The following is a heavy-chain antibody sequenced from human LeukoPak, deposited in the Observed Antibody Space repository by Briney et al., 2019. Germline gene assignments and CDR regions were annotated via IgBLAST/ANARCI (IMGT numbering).Heavy chain of an antibody. V-gene: IGHV3-9*03. Sequence: GGSLRLSCAASGFTFDDYAMHWVRQAPGKGLEWFSGISWNSGSIGYADSVKGRFTISRDNAKNSLYLQMNSLRAEDMALYYCAKDLRSSSWDAFDIWGQGTMVTVSS. CDR3: AKDLRSSSWDAFDI. CDR2: ISWNSGSI. J-gene: IGHJ3*02. D-gene: IGHD6-13*01. CDR1: GFTFDDYA.